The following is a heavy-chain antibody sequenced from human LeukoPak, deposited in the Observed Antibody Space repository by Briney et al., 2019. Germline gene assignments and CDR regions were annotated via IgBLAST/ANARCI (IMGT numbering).Heavy chain of an antibody. Sequence: GGSLRLSCAASGFIFSGYWMTWVRQAPGKGLEWVANIKQDGSEKYYVYSVKGRFTISRDNAKNSLYLQMNSLRAEDTAVYYCAKSGSTRFDYWGQGTLVTVSS. V-gene: IGHV3-7*03. CDR3: AKSGSTRFDY. CDR1: GFIFSGYW. D-gene: IGHD1-26*01. J-gene: IGHJ4*02. CDR2: IKQDGSEK.